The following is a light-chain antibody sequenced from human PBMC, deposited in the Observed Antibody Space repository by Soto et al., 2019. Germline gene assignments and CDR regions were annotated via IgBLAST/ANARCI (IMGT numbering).Light chain of an antibody. J-gene: IGLJ3*02. CDR1: SSNIGSNY. CDR3: AAWDDSLSGRV. Sequence: VVTQPPSASGTPGQRVTISCSGSSSNIGSNYVYWYQQLPGTAPKLLIYRNNQRPSGVPDRFSGSKSGTSASLAISGLRSEDEADYYCAAWDDSLSGRVFGGGTKLTVL. CDR2: RNN. V-gene: IGLV1-47*01.